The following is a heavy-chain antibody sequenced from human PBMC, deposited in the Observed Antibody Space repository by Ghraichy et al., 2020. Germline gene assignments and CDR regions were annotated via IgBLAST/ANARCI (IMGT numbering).Heavy chain of an antibody. CDR3: ARGGKNRMVRGVMTPYYYMDV. Sequence: SQTLSLTCAVYGGSFSGYYWSWIRQPPGKGLEWIGEINHSGSTNYNPSLKSRVTISVDTSKNQFSLKLSSVTAADTAVYYCARGGKNRMVRGVMTPYYYMDVWGKGTTVTVSS. D-gene: IGHD3-10*01. V-gene: IGHV4-34*01. J-gene: IGHJ6*03. CDR1: GGSFSGYY. CDR2: INHSGST.